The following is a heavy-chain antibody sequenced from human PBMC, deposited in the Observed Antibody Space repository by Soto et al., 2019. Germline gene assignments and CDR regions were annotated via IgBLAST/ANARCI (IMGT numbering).Heavy chain of an antibody. D-gene: IGHD3-9*01. J-gene: IGHJ4*02. Sequence: ASVKVSCKASGYTFTSYFLHWVRQAPGQGLEWMGIINPGAGSTTYAQNFQGRVTMTSDTSTSTVSMELSSLRSDDTAVYYCARVTVNNVLAGPFDYWGQGTLVTVSS. CDR1: GYTFTSYF. CDR2: INPGAGST. V-gene: IGHV1-46*03. CDR3: ARVTVNNVLAGPFDY.